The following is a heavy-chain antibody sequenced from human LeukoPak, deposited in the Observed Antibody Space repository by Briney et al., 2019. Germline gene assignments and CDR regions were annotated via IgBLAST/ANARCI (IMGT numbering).Heavy chain of an antibody. Sequence: SETLSLTCTVSAGSISSYYWSWIRQPPGKGREWIGYIYYSGSTNYNPSLKSRVTISVDTSKNQFSLKLSSVTAADTAVYYCAREGKLGFGELSPSHAFDVWGQGTMVTVSS. CDR1: AGSISSYY. CDR3: AREGKLGFGELSPSHAFDV. D-gene: IGHD3-10*01. CDR2: IYYSGST. J-gene: IGHJ3*01. V-gene: IGHV4-59*01.